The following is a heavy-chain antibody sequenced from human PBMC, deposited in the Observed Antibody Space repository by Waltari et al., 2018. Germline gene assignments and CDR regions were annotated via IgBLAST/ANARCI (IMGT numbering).Heavy chain of an antibody. D-gene: IGHD5-12*01. Sequence: QVQLVQSGAEVKKPGSSVKVSCKASGGTFSSYAISWVRQAPGQGLEWMGGTITILSIANHAQKFQGRVTMTADKSTSTAYMELSSLSSEDTAVYYCAREVGYDYGIAFDYWGQGTLVTVSS. CDR1: GGTFSSYA. J-gene: IGHJ4*02. V-gene: IGHV1-69*10. CDR2: TITILSIA. CDR3: AREVGYDYGIAFDY.